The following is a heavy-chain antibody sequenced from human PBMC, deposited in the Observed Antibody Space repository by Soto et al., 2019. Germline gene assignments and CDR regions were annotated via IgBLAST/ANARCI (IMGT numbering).Heavy chain of an antibody. D-gene: IGHD3-10*01. CDR3: ARDRFTMVRGVIRKWWSDP. J-gene: IGHJ5*02. Sequence: SETLSLTCVVSGVSVRNHYWAWIRQPPGKGLESIGYIWSTSQNQHTNYNPALESRVTMSLDISKNQFSLNLLSVTAADTATYYCARDRFTMVRGVIRKWWSDPWGQGILVTVSS. CDR1: GVSVRNHY. CDR2: IWSTSQNQHT. V-gene: IGHV4-59*02.